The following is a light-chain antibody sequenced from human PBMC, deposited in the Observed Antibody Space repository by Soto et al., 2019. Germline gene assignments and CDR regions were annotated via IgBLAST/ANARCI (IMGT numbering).Light chain of an antibody. J-gene: IGLJ1*01. Sequence: QSALPQPASVSVSPGQSITISCTGTSSDVGGYNYVSWYQQHPGKAPKLMIYDVSNRPSGVSNRFSGSKSGNTASLTISGLQAEDEADYYCSSYTSSSHYVFGTGTKVTVL. CDR1: SSDVGGYNY. CDR3: SSYTSSSHYV. V-gene: IGLV2-14*01. CDR2: DVS.